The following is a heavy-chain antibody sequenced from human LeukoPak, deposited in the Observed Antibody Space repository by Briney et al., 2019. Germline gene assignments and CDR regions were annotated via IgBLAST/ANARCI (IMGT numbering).Heavy chain of an antibody. CDR3: ARGTPYCSSASCYNY. CDR2: VNPNSGNT. D-gene: IGHD2-2*02. CDR1: GYTFSSYD. Sequence: ASVKVACEAYGYTFSSYDINWERQVPGQGLEWMGWVNPNSGNTGYAQKFQGRVTMTRDPSISTAYMELSSLRSEDTAVYYCARGTPYCSSASCYNYWGQGTLVTVSS. V-gene: IGHV1-8*01. J-gene: IGHJ4*02.